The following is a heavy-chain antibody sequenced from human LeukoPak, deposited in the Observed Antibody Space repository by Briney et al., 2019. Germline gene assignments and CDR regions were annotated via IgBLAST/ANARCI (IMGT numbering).Heavy chain of an antibody. CDR3: ARDQVAVAGKGVDY. CDR2: ISAYNGNT. D-gene: IGHD6-19*01. J-gene: IGHJ4*02. CDR1: GYTFTSYG. Sequence: ASVKVSCKPSGYTFTSYGFNWVRQAPGQGLEWMGWISAYNGNTNYAQKLQGRVTMTTDTSTSTAYMELRSLRSDDTAVYYCARDQVAVAGKGVDYWGQGTLVTVSS. V-gene: IGHV1-18*01.